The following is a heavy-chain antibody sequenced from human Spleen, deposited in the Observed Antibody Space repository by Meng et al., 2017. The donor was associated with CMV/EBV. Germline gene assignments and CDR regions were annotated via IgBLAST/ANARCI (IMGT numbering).Heavy chain of an antibody. CDR1: GGSMSSGNYY. J-gene: IGHJ4*02. Sequence: HGQPQESGPGLVEPSQTLSLTCTVSGGSMSSGNYYWSWIRQPPGKGLEWIGYIHHSGSAYYNPSLKSRVSISVDTSKNQFSLNLNSMTAADTAVYYCASFDHIPRRNYFDYWGQGTLVTVSS. CDR2: IHHSGSA. D-gene: IGHD2-21*01. V-gene: IGHV4-30-4*01. CDR3: ASFDHIPRRNYFDY.